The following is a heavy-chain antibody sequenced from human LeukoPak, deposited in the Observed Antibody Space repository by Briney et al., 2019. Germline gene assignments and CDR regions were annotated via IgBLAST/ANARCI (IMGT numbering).Heavy chain of an antibody. V-gene: IGHV5-51*01. CDR1: GYSSTSYW. CDR2: IYPGDSDT. CDR3: ARAGYSSGWFVPFDL. J-gene: IGHJ4*02. Sequence: GESLKISCKGSGYSSTSYWIGWVRQMPGKGLEWMGIIYPGDSDTTYSPSFQGQVTISADKSISTAYLQWSRLKASDTAMFYCARAGYSSGWFVPFDLWGQGTLVTVSS. D-gene: IGHD6-19*01.